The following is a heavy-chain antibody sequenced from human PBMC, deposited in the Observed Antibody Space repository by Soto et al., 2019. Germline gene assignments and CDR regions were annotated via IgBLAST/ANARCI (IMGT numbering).Heavy chain of an antibody. D-gene: IGHD3-10*01. CDR3: ARDIRGAD. J-gene: IGHJ4*02. CDR1: GFNLRDHY. CDR2: ISGSSSTI. Sequence: PVGSLRLSCAASGFNLRDHYMTWIRQAPGKGLEWVSYISGSSSTIYYADSVKGRFTISRDNAKNSLYLQMNSLRAEDTAVYYCARDIRGADWGQGTLVTVSS. V-gene: IGHV3-11*01.